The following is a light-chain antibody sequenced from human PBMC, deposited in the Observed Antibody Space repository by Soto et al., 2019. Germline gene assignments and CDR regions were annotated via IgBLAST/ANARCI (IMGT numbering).Light chain of an antibody. CDR1: SSDVGGYNY. CDR2: DVS. Sequence: QSALTQPASVSGSPGQSITISCTGTSSDVGGYNYVSWYQQHPGKAPKLMIYDVSYRPSGVSNRFSGSKSGNTASLTISGXXXXXXXXYYCTSYTSSSTLEVFGGGTKLTV. CDR3: TSYTSSSTLEV. J-gene: IGLJ2*01. V-gene: IGLV2-14*01.